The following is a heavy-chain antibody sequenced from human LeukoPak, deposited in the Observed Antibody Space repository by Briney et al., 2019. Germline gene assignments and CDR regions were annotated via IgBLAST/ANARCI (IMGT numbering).Heavy chain of an antibody. Sequence: PGGSLRLSCAASGFTFSSYAMHWVRQAPGKGLEWVAVISYDGSNKYYADSVKGRFTISRDNSKNTLYLQMNSLRAEDTAVYYCARDLEPAGAVPYNYWGQGTLVTVSS. D-gene: IGHD1-1*01. CDR2: ISYDGSNK. CDR3: ARDLEPAGAVPYNY. V-gene: IGHV3-30-3*01. J-gene: IGHJ4*02. CDR1: GFTFSSYA.